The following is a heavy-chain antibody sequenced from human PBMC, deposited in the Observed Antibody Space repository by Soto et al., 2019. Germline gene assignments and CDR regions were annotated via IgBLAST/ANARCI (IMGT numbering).Heavy chain of an antibody. CDR1: GFTFGSYN. Sequence: GGSLRLSCAASGFTFGSYNMNWVRQAPGKGLEWVSTISSGITYIYHAESVKGRFTISKDNSKNTVYLQMKSLRDEDTAVHYCAKDRPRRTSGYFFDYWGQGTPVTVSS. V-gene: IGHV3-21*04. J-gene: IGHJ4*02. CDR3: AKDRPRRTSGYFFDY. CDR2: ISSGITYI. D-gene: IGHD1-1*01.